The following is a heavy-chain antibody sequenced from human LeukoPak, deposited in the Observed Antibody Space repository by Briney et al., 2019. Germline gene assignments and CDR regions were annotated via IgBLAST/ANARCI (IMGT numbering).Heavy chain of an antibody. D-gene: IGHD5-18*01. J-gene: IGHJ3*02. CDR3: ARGGNIYGVEGSDI. Sequence: EASVTVSCKAFGYSFSNYYINWVRQAPGQGLEWMGWMHPHSDNTVYAQKFQGRVTVPRNTATSTAYMELISLRSEDTAVYYCARGGNIYGVEGSDIWGQGTMVTVSS. CDR1: GYSFSNYY. CDR2: MHPHSDNT. V-gene: IGHV1-8*01.